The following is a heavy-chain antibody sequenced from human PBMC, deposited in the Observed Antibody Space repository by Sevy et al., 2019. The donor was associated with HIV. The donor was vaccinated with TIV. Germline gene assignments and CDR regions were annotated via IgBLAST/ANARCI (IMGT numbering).Heavy chain of an antibody. D-gene: IGHD3-10*01. CDR1: GGSIRSSHW. CDR3: AREEYFYGSGTYGYGMDV. Sequence: SETLSLTCAVSGGSIRSSHWWSWVRQSPGKGLEWIGEIYYSGSRNYNPSLKSRLTISVDTSNNLFSLRLGSVTAVDTAVYYCAREEYFYGSGTYGYGMDVWGQGTTVTVSS. J-gene: IGHJ6*02. CDR2: IYYSGSR. V-gene: IGHV4-4*02.